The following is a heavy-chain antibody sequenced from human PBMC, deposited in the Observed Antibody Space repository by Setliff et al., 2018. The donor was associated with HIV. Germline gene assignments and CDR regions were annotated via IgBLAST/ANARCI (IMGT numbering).Heavy chain of an antibody. CDR2: AYYIGST. J-gene: IGHJ6*03. D-gene: IGHD2-21*01. V-gene: IGHV4-39*01. Sequence: PSETLSLTCTLSGGSINNNDCNWAWIRQSPGKGLEWIASAYYIGSTYYSSLKSRAAISVDTSKNRFSLRLSSVTAADTAIYYCARQVWLSDNHYYYYMDVWGKGTTVTV. CDR3: ARQVWLSDNHYYYYMDV. CDR1: GGSINNNDCN.